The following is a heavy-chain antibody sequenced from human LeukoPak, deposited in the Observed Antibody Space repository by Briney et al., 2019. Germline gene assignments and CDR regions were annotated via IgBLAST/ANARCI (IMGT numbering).Heavy chain of an antibody. V-gene: IGHV3-48*01. D-gene: IGHD3-16*02. CDR1: GFTFSSYS. CDR2: ITSSSRTI. Sequence: GGSVRLSCAACGFTFSSYSMNWVRQAPGKGLEWVSYITSSSRTIYYADSVKGRFTISRDNSKNTLYLQMNSLRAEDTAVYYCARPYVWGSYRLSLMSPVYFDYWGQGTLVTVSS. CDR3: ARPYVWGSYRLSLMSPVYFDY. J-gene: IGHJ4*02.